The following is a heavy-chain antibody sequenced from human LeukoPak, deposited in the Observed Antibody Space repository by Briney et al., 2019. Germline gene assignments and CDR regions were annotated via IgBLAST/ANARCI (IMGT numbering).Heavy chain of an antibody. CDR3: ARQGSRGSGSYRSLVFFDY. CDR1: GGSISSSNW. CDR2: INHSGST. Sequence: SGTLSLTCAVSGGSISSSNWWSWIRQPPGKGLEWIGEINHSGSTNYNPSLKSRVTISVDTSKNQFSLKLSSVTAADTAVYYCARQGSRGSGSYRSLVFFDYWGQGTLVTVSS. D-gene: IGHD3-10*01. V-gene: IGHV4-4*02. J-gene: IGHJ4*02.